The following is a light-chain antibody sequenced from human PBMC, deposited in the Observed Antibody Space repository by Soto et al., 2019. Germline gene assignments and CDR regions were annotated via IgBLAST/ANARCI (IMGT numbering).Light chain of an antibody. Sequence: DIQMTQSPSSLSASLGDRVTITCRASQGISSYLAWYQQKPGQVPKLLIYAASTLPSGVPSRFSGSGSGTDFTLTISSLQPEDVATYYCQKYNSAPPLTFGGGTKVEIK. CDR1: QGISSY. V-gene: IGKV1-27*01. J-gene: IGKJ4*01. CDR3: QKYNSAPPLT. CDR2: AAS.